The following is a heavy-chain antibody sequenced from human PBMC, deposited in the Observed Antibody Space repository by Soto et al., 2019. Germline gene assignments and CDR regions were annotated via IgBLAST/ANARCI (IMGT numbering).Heavy chain of an antibody. Sequence: ASVKVSCKASGYTFTSYGISWVRQAPGQGLEWMGWISAYNGNTNYAQKLQGRVTMTTDTSTSTAYMELRSLRSDDTAVYYCARPRGYSGYDSQFWFDPWGQGTLVTVS. V-gene: IGHV1-18*01. CDR3: ARPRGYSGYDSQFWFDP. J-gene: IGHJ5*02. D-gene: IGHD5-12*01. CDR1: GYTFTSYG. CDR2: ISAYNGNT.